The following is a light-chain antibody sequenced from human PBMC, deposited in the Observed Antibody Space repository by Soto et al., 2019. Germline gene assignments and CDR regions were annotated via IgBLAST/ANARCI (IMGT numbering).Light chain of an antibody. CDR1: SSDVGSYNR. Sequence: QSVLTQPASVSGSPGQSITISCTGSSSDVGSYNRVSWYQQPPDTAPKLIIYDVRNPPPGASDPCSGSKSGNTTSLTISGLQAEDEADYYRNSYTTRTTDVVGTGTKVPVL. CDR2: DVR. J-gene: IGLJ1*01. V-gene: IGLV2-18*02. CDR3: NSYTTRTTDV.